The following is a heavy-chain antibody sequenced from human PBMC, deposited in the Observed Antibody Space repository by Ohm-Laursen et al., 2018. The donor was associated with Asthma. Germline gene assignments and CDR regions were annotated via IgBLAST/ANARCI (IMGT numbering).Heavy chain of an antibody. CDR2: IWYDGSNK. Sequence: SLRLSCAASGFTFSSYGMHWVRQAPGKGLEWVAVIWYDGSNKYYADSVKGRFTVSRDDSKNTLYLEMNSLRPEDTAVYYCAKDLESESDILTGYYYYYGMDVWGQGTTVTVSS. CDR1: GFTFSSYG. D-gene: IGHD3-9*01. CDR3: AKDLESESDILTGYYYYYGMDV. J-gene: IGHJ6*02. V-gene: IGHV3-33*06.